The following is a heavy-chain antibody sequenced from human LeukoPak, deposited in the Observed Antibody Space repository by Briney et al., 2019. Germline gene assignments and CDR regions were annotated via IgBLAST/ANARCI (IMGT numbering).Heavy chain of an antibody. D-gene: IGHD1-1*01. Sequence: SETLSLTCTVSGGSISKSGYYWGWIRQPPGKGLEWIANIYYSGSTYYNPSLQSRVTISVDTSKNQFFLNLRSVTAADSAVYYCARDGSDNWGQFDFWGQGTLVTVSS. CDR3: ARDGSDNWGQFDF. V-gene: IGHV4-39*07. CDR2: IYYSGST. J-gene: IGHJ4*02. CDR1: GGSISKSGYY.